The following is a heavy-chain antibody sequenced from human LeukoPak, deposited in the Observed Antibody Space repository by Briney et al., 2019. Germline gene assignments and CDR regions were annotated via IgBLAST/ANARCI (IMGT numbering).Heavy chain of an antibody. CDR2: IKQDGSEK. D-gene: IGHD5-18*01. V-gene: IGHV3-7*03. Sequence: GSLRLSCAASGFTLSSYWMSWVRQAPGKGLEWVANIKQDGSEKYYVDSVKGRFTISRDNSKNTLYLQMNSLRAEDTAVYYCARVTIIGYSYGESSHFDYWGQGTLVTVSS. CDR3: ARVTIIGYSYGESSHFDY. CDR1: GFTLSSYW. J-gene: IGHJ4*02.